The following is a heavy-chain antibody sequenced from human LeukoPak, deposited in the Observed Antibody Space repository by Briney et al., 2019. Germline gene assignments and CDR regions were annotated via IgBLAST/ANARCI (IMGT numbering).Heavy chain of an antibody. CDR3: ARKGGYSYGYSFDY. D-gene: IGHD5-18*01. CDR1: GGSFSGYY. Sequence: PSETLSLTWAVYGGSFSGYYWSWIRQPPGKGLEWIGEIDHSGSTNYNPSLKSRVTISVDTSKNQFSLKLSSVTAADTAVYYCARKGGYSYGYSFDYWGQGTLVTVSS. V-gene: IGHV4-34*01. J-gene: IGHJ4*02. CDR2: IDHSGST.